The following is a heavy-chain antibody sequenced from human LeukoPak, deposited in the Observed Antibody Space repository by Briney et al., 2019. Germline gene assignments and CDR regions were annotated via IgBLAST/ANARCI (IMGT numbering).Heavy chain of an antibody. CDR3: ARWCSNGWYGDF. J-gene: IGHJ4*02. CDR2: ISAYNGNT. V-gene: IGHV1-18*01. Sequence: ASVKVSCKASGYTFTSYGISWVRQAPGQGLEWMGWISAYNGNTNYAQKVQGRVTMTTDTDTSTTYMELRSLRSDDTAVYYCARWCSNGWYGDFWGQGTLVTVSS. D-gene: IGHD6-19*01. CDR1: GYTFTSYG.